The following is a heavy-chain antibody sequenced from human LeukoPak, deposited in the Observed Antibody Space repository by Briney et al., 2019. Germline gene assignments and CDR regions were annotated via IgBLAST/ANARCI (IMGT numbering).Heavy chain of an antibody. CDR2: MNPNSGNT. Sequence: ASVKVSCKASGYTFTSYDINWVRQATGQGLEWMGWMNPNSGNTGYAQKFQGRVTMTRNTSISTAYMELSSLRSEDTAVYYCAKSGYYDFWSGYYLSYYYYYMDVWGKGTTVTVSS. J-gene: IGHJ6*03. V-gene: IGHV1-8*01. D-gene: IGHD3-3*01. CDR1: GYTFTSYD. CDR3: AKSGYYDFWSGYYLSYYYYYMDV.